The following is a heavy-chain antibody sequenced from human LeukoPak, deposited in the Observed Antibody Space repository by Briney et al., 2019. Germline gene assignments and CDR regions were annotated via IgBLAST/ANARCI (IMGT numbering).Heavy chain of an antibody. CDR3: ARDYDSSGYLDY. CDR1: GFTVSSNY. CDR2: IYSGGST. J-gene: IGHJ4*02. V-gene: IGHV3-53*01. D-gene: IGHD3-22*01. Sequence: GGSLRLSCAASGFTVSSNYMSWVRQAPGKGLEWGSVIYSGGSTYYADSVKGRFTISRDNSKNTLYLQMNSLRAEDTAVYYCARDYDSSGYLDYWGQGTLVTVSS.